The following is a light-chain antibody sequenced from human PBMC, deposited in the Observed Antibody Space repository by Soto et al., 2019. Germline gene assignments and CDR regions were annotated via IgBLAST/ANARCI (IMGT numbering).Light chain of an antibody. CDR1: QSINGW. J-gene: IGKJ2*01. CDR3: QQSYSTPYT. CDR2: KAS. Sequence: DIQLTQSPSTLSASVGDRVTITCRASQSINGWLAWYQQKPGQAPNLLIYKASTLESGVPSRFSGSGSGTEFTLTVSSLHPDDFATYYCQQSYSTPYTFGQGTK. V-gene: IGKV1-5*03.